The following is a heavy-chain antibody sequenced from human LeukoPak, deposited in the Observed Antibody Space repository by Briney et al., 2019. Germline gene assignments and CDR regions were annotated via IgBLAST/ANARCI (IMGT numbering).Heavy chain of an antibody. CDR1: GFTCRSYE. D-gene: IGHD4-11*01. CDR3: ARVLPYDYINRFDR. CDR2: IGSGGINM. J-gene: IGHJ5*02. V-gene: IGHV3-48*03. Sequence: GGSLRLSCVGSGFTCRSYEMNWVRQAPGKGLEWVSYIGSGGINMRYADSVKGRFTISRDDAKNSLYLQMNSLRAEDTAVYYCARVLPYDYINRFDRWGQGTLVTVSS.